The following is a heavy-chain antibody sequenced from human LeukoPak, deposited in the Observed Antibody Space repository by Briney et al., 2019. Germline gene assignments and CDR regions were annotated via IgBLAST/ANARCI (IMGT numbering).Heavy chain of an antibody. Sequence: SETLSLTCTVSGGSISSYYWSWIRQPPGEGLEWIGYIYYSGSTNYNPSLKSRVTISVDTSKNQFSLKLSSVTAADTAVYYCARPLVGADDAFDIWGQGTMVTVSS. D-gene: IGHD1-26*01. CDR1: GGSISSYY. J-gene: IGHJ3*02. CDR2: IYYSGST. CDR3: ARPLVGADDAFDI. V-gene: IGHV4-59*01.